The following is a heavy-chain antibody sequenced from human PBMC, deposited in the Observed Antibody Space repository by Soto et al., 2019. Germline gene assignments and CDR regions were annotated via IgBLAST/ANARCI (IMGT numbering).Heavy chain of an antibody. J-gene: IGHJ4*02. D-gene: IGHD2-8*01. V-gene: IGHV4-39*01. CDR1: GGSISINSYH. CDR2: IYYAGNT. CDR3: ARLTNGNPGDW. Sequence: QLQLQESGPGLVKPSETLSLTCTVSGGSISINSYHWGWVRQPPGLGLEWVGSIYYAGNTYYRPSLKSRVTISVDTSKNQFSLRLHSVTAADTAVYYCARLTNGNPGDWWGQGTLVTVSS.